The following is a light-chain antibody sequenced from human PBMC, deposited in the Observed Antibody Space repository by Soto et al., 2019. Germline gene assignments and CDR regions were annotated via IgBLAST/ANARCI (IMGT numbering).Light chain of an antibody. CDR1: QSVSASY. Sequence: EIVLTQSPGTLSLSPGERATLSCRASQSVSASYLAWYQQKPGQAPRLVIYGAYSRASGIPDRFSGSGSGADFTLTISRLEPEDFAVYYCQQYGYPPNTLGQGTRLEIK. V-gene: IGKV3-20*01. J-gene: IGKJ5*01. CDR2: GAY. CDR3: QQYGYPPNT.